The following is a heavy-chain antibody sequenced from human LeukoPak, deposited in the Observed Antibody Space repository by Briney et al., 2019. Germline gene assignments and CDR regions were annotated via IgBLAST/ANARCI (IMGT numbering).Heavy chain of an antibody. CDR3: AYNRNFALDN. D-gene: IGHD1-14*01. J-gene: IGHJ4*01. CDR1: GASIASHSW. Sequence: TSETLSLTCAVSGASIASHSWWSWVRQPPGKGLEWIGEVYHSGGANYKPSLKSRVTISVDTSRNHFSLKLTSVNAADTAVYFCAYNRNFALDNWGQGTLVTVSS. CDR2: VYHSGGA. V-gene: IGHV4/OR15-8*01.